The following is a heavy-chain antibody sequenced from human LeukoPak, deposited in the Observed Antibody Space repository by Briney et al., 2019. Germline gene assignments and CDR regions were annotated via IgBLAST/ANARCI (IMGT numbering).Heavy chain of an antibody. CDR3: ARDRGVYYDSSAPSFQH. J-gene: IGHJ1*01. CDR2: IIPIFGTA. CDR1: GGTFSSYA. V-gene: IGHV1-69*06. Sequence: SVKVSCKASGGTFSSYAISWVRQAPGQGLEWMGGIIPIFGTANYAQKFQGRVTITADKSTSTAYMELSSLRSEDTAVYYCARDRGVYYDSSAPSFQHWGQGTLVTVSS. D-gene: IGHD3-22*01.